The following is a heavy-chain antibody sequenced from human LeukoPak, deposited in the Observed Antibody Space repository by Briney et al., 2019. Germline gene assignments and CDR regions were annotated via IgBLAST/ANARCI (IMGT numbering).Heavy chain of an antibody. Sequence: SETLSLTCTVSGGSISSYYWNWIRQPPGNGLEWIGYIYYSGSTNYNPSLKSRVTISVDTSKNQFSLKLTSVTAADTAVYYCVRHTTSGWYRVVYWGQGTLVTVSS. CDR3: VRHTTSGWYRVVY. CDR2: IYYSGST. CDR1: GGSISSYY. V-gene: IGHV4-59*01. J-gene: IGHJ4*02. D-gene: IGHD6-19*01.